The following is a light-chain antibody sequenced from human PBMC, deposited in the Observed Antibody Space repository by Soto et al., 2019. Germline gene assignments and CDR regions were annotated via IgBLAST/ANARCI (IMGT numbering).Light chain of an antibody. CDR3: CSFTGSNYV. CDR1: ISDVGGYNF. J-gene: IGLJ1*01. CDR2: DVS. V-gene: IGLV2-14*03. Sequence: QSALTQPASVSGSPGQSITISCTGTISDVGGYNFVSWYQQYPGKAPKLMIFDVSNRPSGVSNRFSGSKSGNTASLTISGLQAEDEADYYCCSFTGSNYVFGTGTKLTVL.